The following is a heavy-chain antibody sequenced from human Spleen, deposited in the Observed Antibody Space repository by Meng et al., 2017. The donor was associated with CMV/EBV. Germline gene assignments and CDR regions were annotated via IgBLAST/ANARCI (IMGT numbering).Heavy chain of an antibody. CDR3: ARDHARYQLHLNGY. Sequence: ASVKVSCKASGYTFRDYYIHWVRQAPGQGLEWMGWISAYNGNTNYAQKLQGRVTMTTDTSTSTAYMELRSLRSDDTAVYYCARDHARYQLHLNGYWGQGTLVTVSS. CDR1: GYTFRDYY. CDR2: ISAYNGNT. J-gene: IGHJ4*02. D-gene: IGHD2-2*01. V-gene: IGHV1-18*04.